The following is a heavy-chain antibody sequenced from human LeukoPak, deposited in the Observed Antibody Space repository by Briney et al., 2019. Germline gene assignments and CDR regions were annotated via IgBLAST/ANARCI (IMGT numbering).Heavy chain of an antibody. CDR2: IYYSGST. V-gene: IGHV4-59*01. J-gene: IGHJ3*02. Sequence: SETLSLTCTVSGGSISSYYWSWIRQPPGKGLEWIGYIYYSGSTNYNPSLKSRVTISVDTSKNQFSLKLSSVTAADTAVYYCARAYSSGWYYSKDHDAFDIWGQGTMVTVSS. D-gene: IGHD6-19*01. CDR1: GGSISSYY. CDR3: ARAYSSGWYYSKDHDAFDI.